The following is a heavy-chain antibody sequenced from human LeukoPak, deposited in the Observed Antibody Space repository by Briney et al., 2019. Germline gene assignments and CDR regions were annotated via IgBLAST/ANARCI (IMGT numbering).Heavy chain of an antibody. Sequence: GRSLRLSCAASGFTFSSYGMHWVRQAPGKGLEWVAVISYDGSNKYYADSVKGRFTISRDNSKNTLYLQMNSLRAEDTAVYYCAKDSAAAGMDVWGQGTTVTVSS. CDR2: ISYDGSNK. D-gene: IGHD6-13*01. CDR3: AKDSAAAGMDV. CDR1: GFTFSSYG. V-gene: IGHV3-30*18. J-gene: IGHJ6*02.